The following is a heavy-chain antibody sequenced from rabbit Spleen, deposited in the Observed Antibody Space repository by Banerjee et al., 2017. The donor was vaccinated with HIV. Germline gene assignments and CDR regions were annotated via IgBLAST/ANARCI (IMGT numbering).Heavy chain of an antibody. V-gene: IGHV1S47*01. D-gene: IGHD2-1*01. CDR3: VRDQAGDADYGPYYLNL. CDR2: IEPIFGNT. J-gene: IGHJ4*01. Sequence: QEQLVESGGGLVQPGGSLKLSCTASGFDFSNYGVTWVRQAPGKGLEWIGYIEPIFGNTYYASWVNGRFTISSHNAQNTLYLQLSSLTAADTATYFCVRDQAGDADYGPYYLNLWAQDPGHRL. CDR1: GFDFSNYG.